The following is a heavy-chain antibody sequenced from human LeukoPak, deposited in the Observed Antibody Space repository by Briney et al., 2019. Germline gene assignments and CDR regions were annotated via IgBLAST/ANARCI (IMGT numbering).Heavy chain of an antibody. D-gene: IGHD4-23*01. CDR2: ISDSGGGA. CDR1: GFTFSNYA. J-gene: IGHJ4*02. Sequence: GGSLRLSCAVSGFTFSNYAMSWVRQAPGKGLKWVSCISDSGGGAYCADSVKGRFTISRDNSKNTLYLQMTSLRAEDTAIYFCAKNLGYGGNSIIDYWGQGTLVTVSS. V-gene: IGHV3-23*01. CDR3: AKNLGYGGNSIIDY.